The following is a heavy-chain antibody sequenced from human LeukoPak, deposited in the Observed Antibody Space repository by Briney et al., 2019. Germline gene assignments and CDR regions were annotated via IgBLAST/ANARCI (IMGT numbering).Heavy chain of an antibody. D-gene: IGHD6-13*01. V-gene: IGHV3-30*04. CDR3: ARATTESWCFDY. CDR1: GFTFSSYA. Sequence: GRSLRLSCAASGFTFSSYAMHWVRQAPGKGLEWVAVISYDGSNKYYADSVKGRFTISRDNSKNTLYLQMNSLRAEDTAVYYCARATTESWCFDYWGQGTLVTVSS. J-gene: IGHJ4*02. CDR2: ISYDGSNK.